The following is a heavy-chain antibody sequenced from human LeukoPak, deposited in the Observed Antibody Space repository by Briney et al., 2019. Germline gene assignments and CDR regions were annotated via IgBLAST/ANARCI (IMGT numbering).Heavy chain of an antibody. J-gene: IGHJ4*02. Sequence: GGSLRLSCAASGFTFRRYWMSWVRQAPGKGLEWLANIKEDGSEKYYVDSVKGRFTISRDNAKNSLYLQMNSLRAEDTAVYYCARDDIATYDYWGQGTLVTVSS. CDR3: ARDDIATYDY. CDR2: IKEDGSEK. D-gene: IGHD2-15*01. CDR1: GFTFRRYW. V-gene: IGHV3-7*01.